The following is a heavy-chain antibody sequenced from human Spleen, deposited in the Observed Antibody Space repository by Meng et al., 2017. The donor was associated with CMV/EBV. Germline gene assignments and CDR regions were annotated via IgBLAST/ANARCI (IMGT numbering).Heavy chain of an antibody. CDR2: TYCNGRT. J-gene: IGHJ4*02. V-gene: IGHV4-59*13. CDR1: YS. Sequence: YSCGWSRDPTARGLGRVGYTYCNGRTNNNPSIKSGISTSVDSSKNQFSPQLSSVSAADTAVYYCARRGLGYCSSTSCYTHPYYFDYWGQGTLVTVSS. CDR3: ARRGLGYCSSTSCYTHPYYFDY. D-gene: IGHD2-2*01.